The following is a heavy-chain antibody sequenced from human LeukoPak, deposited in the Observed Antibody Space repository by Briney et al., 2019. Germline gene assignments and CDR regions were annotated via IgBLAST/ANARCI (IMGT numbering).Heavy chain of an antibody. J-gene: IGHJ4*02. Sequence: ASVTVSCTASGYTFTNYGINWVRQAPGKGLEWMGGFDPEDGETIYAQKSQGRVTMTEDTSTDTAYTELSSLRSEDTAVYYCATASFYCSGGSCYGSDYFDYWGQGTLVTVSS. CDR1: GYTFTNYG. CDR2: FDPEDGET. V-gene: IGHV1-24*01. CDR3: ATASFYCSGGSCYGSDYFDY. D-gene: IGHD2-15*01.